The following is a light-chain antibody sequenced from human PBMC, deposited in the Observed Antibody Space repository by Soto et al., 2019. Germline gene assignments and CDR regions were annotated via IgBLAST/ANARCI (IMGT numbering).Light chain of an antibody. CDR1: QSISSY. CDR3: QQIYSTPRT. CDR2: AAS. Sequence: DIQMTQSPSSLSASVGDRVTITCRASQSISSYLNWYQQKPGKAPKLLIYAASSLQSGVPSRFSGSGSGPDFTLTNSRLQPEDFATYYCQQIYSTPRTFGQETNVQIK. V-gene: IGKV1-39*01. J-gene: IGKJ1*01.